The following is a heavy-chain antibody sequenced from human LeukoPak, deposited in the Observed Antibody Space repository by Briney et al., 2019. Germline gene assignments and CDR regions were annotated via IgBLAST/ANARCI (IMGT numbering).Heavy chain of an antibody. D-gene: IGHD2-2*02. V-gene: IGHV3-21*04. CDR3: ARASRYCSSTSCYSGNYYYGMDV. J-gene: IGHJ6*02. CDR1: GFTFSSYS. Sequence: GGSLRLSCAASGFTFSSYSMNWVRQAPGKGLEWVSSISSSSSYIYYADSVKGRFTISRDNSKNTLYLQMNSLKAEDTAVYYCARASRYCSSTSCYSGNYYYGMDVWGQGTTVTVSS. CDR2: ISSSSSYI.